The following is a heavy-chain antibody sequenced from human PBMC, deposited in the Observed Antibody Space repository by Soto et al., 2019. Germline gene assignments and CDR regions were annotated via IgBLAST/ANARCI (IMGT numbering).Heavy chain of an antibody. J-gene: IGHJ6*02. Sequence: SWGSLRLSCAASGFTFISYSINLFRHSPGKGLEWVSSISSSGYIFSTDSVRGRFTISRDNAKNSVYLQINSLRAEDTAVYFCARDCSGGSCYPGMDVWGQGTTVTVSS. D-gene: IGHD2-15*01. CDR2: ISSSGYI. CDR3: ARDCSGGSCYPGMDV. V-gene: IGHV3-21*01. CDR1: GFTFISYS.